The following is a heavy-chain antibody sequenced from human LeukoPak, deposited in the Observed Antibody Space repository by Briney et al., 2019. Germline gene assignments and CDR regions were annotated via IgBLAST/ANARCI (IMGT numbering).Heavy chain of an antibody. J-gene: IGHJ3*02. Sequence: GMSLGLSCAASGFTFSPYGMHWVRQASGKGLEWVAVIWHDGSKFYVDSVKGRFTISRDNSKNTLYLQMNSLRTEDTAVYYCGRGKASGGYSEYGLDALEMWGQGTMVTVSS. CDR2: IWHDGSK. D-gene: IGHD1-26*01. CDR1: GFTFSPYG. CDR3: GRGKASGGYSEYGLDALEM. V-gene: IGHV3-33*01.